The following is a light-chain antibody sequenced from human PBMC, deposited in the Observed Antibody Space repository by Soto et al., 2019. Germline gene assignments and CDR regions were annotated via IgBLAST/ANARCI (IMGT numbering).Light chain of an antibody. V-gene: IGKV3-15*01. Sequence: ETVMTQSPATLSVSPGERATLSCRASQSVFSSLAWYQHKPGQAPRLLIYGAATRATGIPARFSGSGSGTEFTPTISSLQSDDIAVYYCQQYHNWPAFGQGTKVDIK. CDR1: QSVFSS. J-gene: IGKJ1*01. CDR3: QQYHNWPA. CDR2: GAA.